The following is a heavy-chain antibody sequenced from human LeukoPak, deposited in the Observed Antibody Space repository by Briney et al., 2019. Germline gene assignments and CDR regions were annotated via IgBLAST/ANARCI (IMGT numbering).Heavy chain of an antibody. Sequence: SETLSLTCAVSGGSISTRYYYWGWIRQPPGKGLEWIGTIHDSGSTYYSPSLKSQLTISVDTSNNQFSLKLSSVTAGGTAVYYCASLYFYGSGSFPNYWGQGILVTVST. CDR2: IHDSGST. CDR3: ASLYFYGSGSFPNY. J-gene: IGHJ4*02. CDR1: GGSISTRYYY. V-gene: IGHV4-39*01. D-gene: IGHD3-10*01.